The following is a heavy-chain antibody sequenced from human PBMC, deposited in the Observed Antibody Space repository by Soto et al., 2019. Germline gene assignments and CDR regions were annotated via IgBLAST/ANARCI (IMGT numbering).Heavy chain of an antibody. V-gene: IGHV4-4*02. Sequence: SETLSLTCAVSGVSITSSNWWSWVRQPPGKGLEWIGEIYHSGSTNYNPSLKSRVAISVDKSKNQFSLKLNSVTAADTAVYYCVRDVGNYYDSSPTGQFDYWGQGTLVTVS. CDR2: IYHSGST. J-gene: IGHJ4*02. D-gene: IGHD3-22*01. CDR3: VRDVGNYYDSSPTGQFDY. CDR1: GVSITSSNW.